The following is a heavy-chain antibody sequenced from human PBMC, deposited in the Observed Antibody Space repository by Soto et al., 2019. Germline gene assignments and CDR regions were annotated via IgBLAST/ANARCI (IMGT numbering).Heavy chain of an antibody. Sequence: EVQLVESGGGLVQPGGSLRLSCEASEFTVTSNYMSWVRQAPGKGLEWVSVIYSGGSTYYADFVKGRFTISRDNSKNTVYLQMNSLRAEDTAVYYCARATYCTGGNCLLDYWGQGTLVTVSS. D-gene: IGHD2-15*01. CDR1: EFTVTSNY. J-gene: IGHJ4*02. V-gene: IGHV3-53*04. CDR2: IYSGGST. CDR3: ARATYCTGGNCLLDY.